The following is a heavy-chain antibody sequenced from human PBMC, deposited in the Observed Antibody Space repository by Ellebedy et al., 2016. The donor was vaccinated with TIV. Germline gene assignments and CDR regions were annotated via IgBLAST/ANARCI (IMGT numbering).Heavy chain of an antibody. J-gene: IGHJ4*02. CDR3: TRGDSSTWPTLYYFDY. V-gene: IGHV4-34*01. CDR2: LNHRGST. CDR1: GGSFNFYY. D-gene: IGHD6-13*01. Sequence: MPSETLSLTCAVSGGSFNFYYWNWIRQPPGKGLEWIGELNHRGSTNYNPSLKSRVTISVYTSKNQASLKLTSVTAADTAVYYCTRGDSSTWPTLYYFDYWGQGTLVTVSS.